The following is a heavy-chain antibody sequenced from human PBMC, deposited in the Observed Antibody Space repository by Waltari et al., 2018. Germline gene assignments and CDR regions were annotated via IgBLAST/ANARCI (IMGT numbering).Heavy chain of an antibody. CDR3: VRIYFESSGHKLS. CDR2: INNDGTTT. J-gene: IGHJ5*02. Sequence: EVQLVESGGGLVQPGGSLRRSCAASGFTLSRSRMHWARQAPGKGLVWVSLINNDGTTTIYADSVKGRFTISRDNAENTLYLQMNSLRAEDTAVYYCVRIYFESSGHKLSWGQGTLVTVSS. CDR1: GFTLSRSR. V-gene: IGHV3-74*01. D-gene: IGHD3-22*01.